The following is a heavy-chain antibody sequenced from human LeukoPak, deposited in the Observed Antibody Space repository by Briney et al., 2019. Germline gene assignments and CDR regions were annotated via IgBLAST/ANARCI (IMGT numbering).Heavy chain of an antibody. Sequence: GGSLRLSCAASGFTFSNYAMSWVRQAPGKGLEWVSGISGSGVMTYYADSVKGRFTISRHNSKNTVYLQMSSLRVEDTAVYYCARVVTMVRGVNFAFDIWGQGTMVTVSS. CDR1: GFTFSNYA. J-gene: IGHJ3*02. V-gene: IGHV3-23*01. D-gene: IGHD3-10*01. CDR2: ISGSGVMT. CDR3: ARVVTMVRGVNFAFDI.